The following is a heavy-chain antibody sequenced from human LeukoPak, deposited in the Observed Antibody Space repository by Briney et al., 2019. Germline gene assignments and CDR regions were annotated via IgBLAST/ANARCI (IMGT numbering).Heavy chain of an antibody. J-gene: IGHJ4*02. CDR1: GGSISSSSYY. CDR3: ASPNAGPRDY. Sequence: SETLSLTCTVSGGSISSSSYYWGWIRQPPGKGLEWIGSIYYSGSTYYNPSHKSRVTISVDTSKNQFSLKLSSVTAADTAVYYCASPNAGPRDYWGQGTLVTVSS. D-gene: IGHD3-10*01. CDR2: IYYSGST. V-gene: IGHV4-39*01.